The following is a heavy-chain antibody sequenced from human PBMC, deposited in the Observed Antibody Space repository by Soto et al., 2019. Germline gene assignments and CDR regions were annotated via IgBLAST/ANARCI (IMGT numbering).Heavy chain of an antibody. D-gene: IGHD1-26*01. V-gene: IGHV2-70*01. CDR3: ERIDSGSYDAFDI. Sequence: XGPTLVNPTQTLPLTCTFSLFSLITSGMCVSWIRQPPGKALEWLALIDWDDDKYYSTSLKTRLTISKDTSKNQVVLTMTNMDPVDTATYYCERIDSGSYDAFDIWGQRTMVTVSS. CDR2: IDWDDDK. J-gene: IGHJ3*02. CDR1: LFSLITSGMC.